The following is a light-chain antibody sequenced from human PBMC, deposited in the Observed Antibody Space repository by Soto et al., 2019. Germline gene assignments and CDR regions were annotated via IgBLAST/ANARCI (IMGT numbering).Light chain of an antibody. J-gene: IGLJ2*01. CDR1: SSDVGGYNY. CDR2: DVS. Sequence: QSALTQPASVSGSPGQSITISCTGTSSDVGGYNYVSWYQQHPGKDPKLKIYDVSNRPSGVSKRFSGSKSGNTASLDISGLQAEDEADYYCSSYTSSSTVVFGGGTKVTVL. CDR3: SSYTSSSTVV. V-gene: IGLV2-14*01.